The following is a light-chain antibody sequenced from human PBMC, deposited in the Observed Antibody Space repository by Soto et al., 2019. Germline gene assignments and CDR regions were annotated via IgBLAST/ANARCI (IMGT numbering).Light chain of an antibody. CDR1: QSLVYSDGNTY. CDR2: QIS. V-gene: IGKV2-24*01. Sequence: DVVLTQTPLSSPVTLGQPASISCRSSQSLVYSDGNTYLSWLQQRLGQPPRLLIYQISNRFSGVPDRFSGSGAGTDFTLKISRVEAEDVGVYYCMQFAHFPRTFGQGTKVEI. J-gene: IGKJ1*01. CDR3: MQFAHFPRT.